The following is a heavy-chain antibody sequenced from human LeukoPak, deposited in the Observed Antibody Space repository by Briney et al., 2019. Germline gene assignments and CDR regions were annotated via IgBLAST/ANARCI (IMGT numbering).Heavy chain of an antibody. CDR2: IYYSGST. V-gene: IGHV4-59*01. CDR1: GGSISSYY. Sequence: SETLSLTCTVAGGSISSYYWSWIRQPPGKGLEWIGYIYYSGSTNYNPSLKSRVTISVDTSKNQFSLKLSSVTAADTAVYYCARTTIAVANWFDPWGQGTLVTVSS. CDR3: ARTTIAVANWFDP. D-gene: IGHD6-19*01. J-gene: IGHJ5*02.